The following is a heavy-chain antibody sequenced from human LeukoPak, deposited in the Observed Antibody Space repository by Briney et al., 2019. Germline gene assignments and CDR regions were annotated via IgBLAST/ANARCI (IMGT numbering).Heavy chain of an antibody. CDR1: GGTFSSYA. CDR3: ARRGVGTLGYCSGGSCHRNYYGMDV. V-gene: IGHV1-69*04. D-gene: IGHD2-15*01. CDR2: IIPILGIA. Sequence: ASVKVSCKASGGTFSSYAISWVRQAPGQGLEWMGRIIPILGIANYAQKFQGRVTITADKSTSTAYMELSSLRSEDTAVYYCARRGVGTLGYCSGGSCHRNYYGMDVWGQGTTVTVSS. J-gene: IGHJ6*02.